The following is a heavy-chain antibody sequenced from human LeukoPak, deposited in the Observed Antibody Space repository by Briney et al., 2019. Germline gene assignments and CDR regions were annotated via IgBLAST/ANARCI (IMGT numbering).Heavy chain of an antibody. Sequence: SETLSLTCAVYGGSFSGYYWSWIRQPPGKGLEWIGEINHSGSTNYNPSLKSRVTISVDTSKNQFSLKLSSVTAADTAVYYCARFKSVVPAALSFDPWGQGTLVTVSS. CDR2: INHSGST. CDR1: GGSFSGYY. D-gene: IGHD2-2*01. CDR3: ARFKSVVPAALSFDP. V-gene: IGHV4-34*01. J-gene: IGHJ5*02.